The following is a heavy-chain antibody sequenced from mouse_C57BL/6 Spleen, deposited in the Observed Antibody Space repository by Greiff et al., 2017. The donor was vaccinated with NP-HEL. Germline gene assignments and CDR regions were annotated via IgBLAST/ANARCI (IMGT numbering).Heavy chain of an antibody. J-gene: IGHJ4*01. CDR3: ARRDYYGSSPDAMDY. V-gene: IGHV1-81*01. D-gene: IGHD1-1*01. Sequence: VKLQQSGAELARPGASVKLSCKASGYTFTSYGISWVKQRTGQGLEWIGEIYPRSGNTYYNEKFKGKATLTADKSSSTAYMELRSLTSEDSAVYFCARRDYYGSSPDAMDYWGQGTSVTVSS. CDR2: IYPRSGNT. CDR1: GYTFTSYG.